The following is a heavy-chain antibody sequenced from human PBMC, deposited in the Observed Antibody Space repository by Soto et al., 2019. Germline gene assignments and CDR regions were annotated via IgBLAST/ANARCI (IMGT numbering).Heavy chain of an antibody. J-gene: IGHJ6*02. D-gene: IGHD6-19*01. CDR1: GYTFSNYG. CDR2: ISGYNGNT. V-gene: IGHV1-18*01. CDR3: SRFIMVGGWFDPNYYHGMDV. Sequence: QVQLVQSGAEVKKPGASVTVSCKTSGYTFSNYGINWVRQAPGQGLGWMGWISGYNGNTNYAQTVQSRVTMTTDTTTSTIYMELRSLQSDDTAIYYCSRFIMVGGWFDPNYYHGMDVWGQGTTVTVSS.